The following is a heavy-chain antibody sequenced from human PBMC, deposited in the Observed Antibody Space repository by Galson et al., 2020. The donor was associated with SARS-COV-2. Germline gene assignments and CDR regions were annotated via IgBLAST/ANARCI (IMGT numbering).Heavy chain of an antibody. CDR1: GYSFTSYW. V-gene: IGHV5-51*01. J-gene: IGHJ4*02. CDR2: IYTGDSGT. Sequence: GEPMQITCKGSGYSFTSYWIGWVRQMPGKGLEWLGLIYTGDSGTRHSPSLLGQVTISAYKSISTASLQWSSLKAADTATYYCARGGGPYYCDCWGQGTLVTGSS. D-gene: IGHD3-16*01. CDR3: ARGGGPYYCDC.